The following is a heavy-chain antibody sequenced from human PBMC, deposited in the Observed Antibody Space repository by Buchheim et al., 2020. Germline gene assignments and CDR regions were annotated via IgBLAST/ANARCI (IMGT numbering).Heavy chain of an antibody. CDR1: GGSSNDYY. CDR3: ARLLSGLPWGD. D-gene: IGHD1-26*01. V-gene: IGHV4-34*01. J-gene: IGHJ4*02. CDR2: THHSGRT. Sequence: QVQLQQWGAGLLKSSETLSLTCAVYGGSSNDYYWSWIRQPPGKGLEWIAETHHSGRTNYNSSFKSRVTISIDPSRNHFSLKLSSVTAADTAVYYCARLLSGLPWGDWGQGTL.